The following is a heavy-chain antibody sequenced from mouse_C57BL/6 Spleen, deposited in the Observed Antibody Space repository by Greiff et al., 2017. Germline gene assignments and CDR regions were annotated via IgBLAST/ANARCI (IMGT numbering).Heavy chain of an antibody. CDR1: GYAFSSSW. CDR2: IYPGDGDT. V-gene: IGHV1-82*01. CDR3: ARRAHYYGSPYFDY. D-gene: IGHD1-1*01. J-gene: IGHJ2*01. Sequence: VQLQQSGPELVKPGASVKISCKASGYAFSSSWMNWVKQRPGKGLEWIGRIYPGDGDTNYNGKFKGKATLTADKSSSTAYMQLSSLTSEDSAVYYCARRAHYYGSPYFDYWGQGTTLTVSS.